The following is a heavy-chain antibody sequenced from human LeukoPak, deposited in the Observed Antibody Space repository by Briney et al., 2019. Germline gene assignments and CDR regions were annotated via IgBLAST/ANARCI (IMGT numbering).Heavy chain of an antibody. D-gene: IGHD2-15*01. CDR1: GGSISSGGYY. CDR3: ARSQDIMYVAY. CDR2: IYHSGST. V-gene: IGHV4-30-2*01. Sequence: SETLSLTCTVSGGSISSGGYYWSWIRQPPGKGLEWIGYIYHSGSTYYNPSLKSRVTISVDRSKSQFSLKLSSVTAADTAVYYCARSQDIMYVAYWGQGTLVTVSS. J-gene: IGHJ4*02.